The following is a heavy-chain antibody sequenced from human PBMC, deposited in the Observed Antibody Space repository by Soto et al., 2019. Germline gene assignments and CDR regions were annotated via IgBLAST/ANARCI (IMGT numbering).Heavy chain of an antibody. CDR2: IIPILGIA. V-gene: IGHV1-69*08. CDR1: GGTFSSYT. Sequence: QVQLVQSGAEVKKPGSSVKVSCKASGGTFSSYTISWVRQAPGQGLEWMGRIIPILGIANSAQKFQGRVTITADKSTSTAYMELSSLRSEATAVYYCAREGDPGEVGYFDYWGQGTLVTVSS. CDR3: AREGDPGEVGYFDY. D-gene: IGHD3-16*01. J-gene: IGHJ4*02.